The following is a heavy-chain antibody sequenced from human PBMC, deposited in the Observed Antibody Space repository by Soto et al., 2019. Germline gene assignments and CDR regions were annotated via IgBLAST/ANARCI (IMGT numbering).Heavy chain of an antibody. J-gene: IGHJ6*02. D-gene: IGHD2-15*01. Sequence: EVQLVESAGGLVKPGGSLRLSCVASGFSFNEAWMNWVRQAPGEGLEWVGRIKTSAGGGATDYAAPVQGRFTISRDDSKNALYLHMNSLRPEDPASYYCTTGSVAGIWGQGTTVTVSS. V-gene: IGHV3-15*07. CDR3: TTGSVAGI. CDR1: GFSFNEAW. CDR2: IKTSAGGGAT.